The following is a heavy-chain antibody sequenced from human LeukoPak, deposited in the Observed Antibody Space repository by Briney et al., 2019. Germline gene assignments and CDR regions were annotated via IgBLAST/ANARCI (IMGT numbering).Heavy chain of an antibody. D-gene: IGHD6-6*01. CDR2: ISDSGSIA. CDR1: GFSFDNYV. V-gene: IGHV3-23*01. J-gene: IGHJ3*02. CDR3: AKGRYYTSSPDAFDI. Sequence: PGGSLRLSCAASGFSFDNYVMTWVRQSAGEGLEWVSGISDSGSIAYYADSVKGRFSLSRDNSKNTLYLQMNSLRAEDTAVYYCAKGRYYTSSPDAFDIWGQGTMVTVSS.